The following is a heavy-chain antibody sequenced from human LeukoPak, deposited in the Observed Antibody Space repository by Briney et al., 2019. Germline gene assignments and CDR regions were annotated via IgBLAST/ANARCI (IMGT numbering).Heavy chain of an antibody. V-gene: IGHV1-46*01. D-gene: IGHD1-1*01. CDR3: ARETGTTLYYYYYMDV. J-gene: IGHJ6*03. CDR2: INPSGGST. Sequence: ASVKVSCKASGYTFTSYDINWVRQAPGQGLEWMGIINPSGGSTSYAQKFQGRVTMTRDTSTSTVYMELSSLRSEDTAVYYCARETGTTLYYYYYMDVWGKGTTVTISS. CDR1: GYTFTSYD.